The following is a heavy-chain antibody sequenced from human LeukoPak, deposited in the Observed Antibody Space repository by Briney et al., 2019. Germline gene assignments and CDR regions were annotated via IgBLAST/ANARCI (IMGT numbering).Heavy chain of an antibody. J-gene: IGHJ4*02. V-gene: IGHV3-74*03. Sequence: GGSLRLSCAASGFTFSSYWMHWVRQAPGEGLVWVSRINNDGSDTKYPDSVKGRLTISRDNAKNSLYLQMNSLRVEDTALYYCARRAPSHDFDDWGQGTLVTVSS. CDR2: INNDGSDT. CDR3: ARRAPSHDFDD. CDR1: GFTFSSYW.